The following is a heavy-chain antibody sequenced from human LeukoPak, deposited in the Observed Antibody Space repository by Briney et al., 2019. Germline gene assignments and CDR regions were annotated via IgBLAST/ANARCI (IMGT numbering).Heavy chain of an antibody. V-gene: IGHV4-31*03. CDR1: GGSISSGGYY. CDR2: IYYSGST. J-gene: IGHJ3*02. CDR3: ARDRYDSSGYDAFDI. Sequence: SETLSLTCSVSGGSISSGGYYWSWIRQHPGKGLEWIGFIYYSGSTYYNPSLKSRVTISVDTSKSQFSLKLSSVTAADTAVYYCARDRYDSSGYDAFDIWGQGTMVTVSS. D-gene: IGHD3-22*01.